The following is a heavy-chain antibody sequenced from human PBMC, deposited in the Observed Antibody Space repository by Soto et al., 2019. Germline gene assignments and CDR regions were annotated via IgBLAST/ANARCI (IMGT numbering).Heavy chain of an antibody. CDR3: AAVNSSWYGVGYYYGMDV. D-gene: IGHD6-13*01. CDR1: GGSISSSNW. V-gene: IGHV4-4*02. Sequence: SETLSLTCAVSGGSISSSNWWSWVRQPPGKGLEWIGEIYHSGSTNYNPSLKSRVTISVDKSKNQFSLKLSSVTAADTAVYYCAAVNSSWYGVGYYYGMDVWGQGTTVTVS. CDR2: IYHSGST. J-gene: IGHJ6*02.